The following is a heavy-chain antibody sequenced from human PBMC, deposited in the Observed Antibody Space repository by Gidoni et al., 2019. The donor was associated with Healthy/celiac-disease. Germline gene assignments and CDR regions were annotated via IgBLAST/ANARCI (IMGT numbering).Heavy chain of an antibody. CDR1: GGSISSSNW. D-gene: IGHD6-19*01. CDR2: IYHSGST. J-gene: IGHJ3*02. Sequence: QVQLQESGTGLVKPSGTLSRTCAVPGGSISSSNWWSWVRQPPGKGLEWIGEIYHSGSTNYNPSLKSRVTISVDKSKNQFSLKLSSVTAADTAVYYCARVSSGWYKNAFDIWGQGTMVTVSS. V-gene: IGHV4-4*02. CDR3: ARVSSGWYKNAFDI.